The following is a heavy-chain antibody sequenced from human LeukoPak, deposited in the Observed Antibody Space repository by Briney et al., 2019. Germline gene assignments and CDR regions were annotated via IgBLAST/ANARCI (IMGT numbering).Heavy chain of an antibody. CDR3: ARDHRRSPFGGVTKHLDY. J-gene: IGHJ4*02. Sequence: PSETLSLTCTVSGGSISSYYRSWIRQPPGKGLEWFGYIYYSGSTNYNPSLKSRVTISVDTSKNQFSLKLSSVTAADTAVYYCARDHRRSPFGGVTKHLDYWGQGTLVTVSS. V-gene: IGHV4-59*01. CDR2: IYYSGST. CDR1: GGSISSYY. D-gene: IGHD3-16*01.